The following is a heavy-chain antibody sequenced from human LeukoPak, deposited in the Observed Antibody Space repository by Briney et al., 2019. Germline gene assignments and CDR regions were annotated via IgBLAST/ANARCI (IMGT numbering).Heavy chain of an antibody. D-gene: IGHD3-10*01. CDR3: ARGRSGSYYKPNWFDP. CDR2: FDPEDGET. V-gene: IGHV1-24*01. Sequence: ASVKVSCKVSGYTLTELSMHWVRQAPGKGLEWMGGFDPEDGETIYAQKFQGRVTMTRNTSISTAYMELSSLRSEDTAVYYCARGRSGSYYKPNWFDPWGQGTLVTVSS. CDR1: GYTLTELS. J-gene: IGHJ5*02.